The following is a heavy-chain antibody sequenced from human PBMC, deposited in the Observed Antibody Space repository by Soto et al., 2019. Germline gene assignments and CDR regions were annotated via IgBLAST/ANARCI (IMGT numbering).Heavy chain of an antibody. V-gene: IGHV3-21*01. D-gene: IGHD2-2*01. Sequence: PGGSLRLSCAASGFTFSSYSMNWVRQAPGKGLEWVSSISSSSSYIYYADSVKGRFTISRDNVKNSLYLQMNSLRAEDTAVYYCARVRGYCSSTSCPYYYGMDVWGQGTTVTVSS. CDR2: ISSSSSYI. J-gene: IGHJ6*02. CDR3: ARVRGYCSSTSCPYYYGMDV. CDR1: GFTFSSYS.